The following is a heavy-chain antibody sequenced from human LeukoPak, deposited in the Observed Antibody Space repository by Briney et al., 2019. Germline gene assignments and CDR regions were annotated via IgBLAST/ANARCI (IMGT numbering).Heavy chain of an antibody. D-gene: IGHD3-9*01. CDR3: AGGNTLSGYCFDF. CDR1: GGSISGYY. V-gene: IGHV4-34*01. J-gene: IGHJ4*02. Sequence: PSETLSLTCAVYGGSISGYYWSWIRQPPGKGLEWVGEIHYTGGTSYNPSLKSRATISIDTSKNQLSLKLSSVTAADTAVYYCAGGNTLSGYCFDFWGQGALVTVSS. CDR2: IHYTGGT.